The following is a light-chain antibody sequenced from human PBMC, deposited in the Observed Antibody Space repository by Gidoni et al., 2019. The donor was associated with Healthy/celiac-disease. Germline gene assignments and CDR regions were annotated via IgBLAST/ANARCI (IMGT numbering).Light chain of an antibody. J-gene: IGKJ1*01. CDR3: QQYGSSPWT. Sequence: EIVLTQSPGTLSLSPGERDTLSCRASQSVSSSYLAWYQQKPGQAPRLLIYGASSRATGIPDRFSGSGSGTDFTLTISRLEPEDVAVYYCQQYGSSPWTCGQGTKVEIK. V-gene: IGKV3-20*01. CDR2: GAS. CDR1: QSVSSSY.